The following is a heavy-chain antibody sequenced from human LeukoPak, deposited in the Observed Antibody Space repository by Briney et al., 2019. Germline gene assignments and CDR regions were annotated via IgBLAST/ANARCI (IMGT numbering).Heavy chain of an antibody. D-gene: IGHD3-9*01. Sequence: ASVKVSCKASGYTFTSYGISWVRQAPGQGLEWMGWISAYNGNTNYAQKLQGRVTMTTDTSTSTAYMELRSLRSDDSAVYYCARGAHYDILTGYDYWGQGTLVTVSS. CDR3: ARGAHYDILTGYDY. V-gene: IGHV1-18*01. CDR1: GYTFTSYG. J-gene: IGHJ4*02. CDR2: ISAYNGNT.